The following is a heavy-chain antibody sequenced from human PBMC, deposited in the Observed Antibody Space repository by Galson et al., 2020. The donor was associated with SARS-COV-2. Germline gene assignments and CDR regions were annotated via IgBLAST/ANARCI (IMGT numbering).Heavy chain of an antibody. J-gene: IGHJ5*02. D-gene: IGHD6-19*01. CDR1: GFTFDDYA. V-gene: IGHV3-9*01. CDR3: AKDPSIFGYSSGWLDP. Sequence: SLKISCAASGFTFDDYAMHWVRQAPGKGLEWVSGISWNSGSIGYADSVKGRFTISRDNAKNSLYLQMNSLRAEDTALYYCAKDPSIFGYSSGWLDPWGQGTLVTVSS. CDR2: ISWNSGSI.